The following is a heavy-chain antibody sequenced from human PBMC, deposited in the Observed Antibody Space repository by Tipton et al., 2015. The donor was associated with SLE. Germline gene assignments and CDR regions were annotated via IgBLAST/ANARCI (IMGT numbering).Heavy chain of an antibody. V-gene: IGHV4-59*11. CDR3: ARDFGRDFWSGYFD. Sequence: TLSLTCTVSGGSISSRYWSWIRQSPGKGLEWIGYIHDSGRTNSNPSLKSRITMSLDTSKKQFSLKLSSVTAADTAVYYCARDFGRDFWSGYFDWGQGTLVTVSS. J-gene: IGHJ4*02. D-gene: IGHD3-3*01. CDR1: GGSISSRY. CDR2: IHDSGRT.